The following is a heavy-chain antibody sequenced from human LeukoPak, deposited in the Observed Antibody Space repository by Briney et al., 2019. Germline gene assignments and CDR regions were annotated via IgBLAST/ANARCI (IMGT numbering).Heavy chain of an antibody. Sequence: GGSLRLSCAASGFTIIDYYMNWIRQAPGKGLEWVSYISSSGNTIYYADSVKGRFTISRDNPKNSLYLQMNSLRAEDTAVYYCARRGKVNYYGMDVWGQGTTVTVSS. V-gene: IGHV3-11*01. CDR1: GFTIIDYY. CDR3: ARRGKVNYYGMDV. D-gene: IGHD3-10*01. CDR2: ISSSGNTI. J-gene: IGHJ6*02.